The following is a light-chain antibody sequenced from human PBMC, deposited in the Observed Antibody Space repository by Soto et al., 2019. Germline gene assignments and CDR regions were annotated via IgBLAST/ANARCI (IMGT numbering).Light chain of an antibody. CDR3: QQRSNWPPT. CDR2: DAS. J-gene: IGKJ1*01. CDR1: QSVSSY. Sequence: EIVLTQSPATLSLSPGERVTLSCRASQSVSSYLAWYQQKPGQAPRLLIYDASNRATGIPARFSGSGSGTDFTLTIISLEPEDFAVYYCQQRSNWPPTFGQGTKV. V-gene: IGKV3-11*01.